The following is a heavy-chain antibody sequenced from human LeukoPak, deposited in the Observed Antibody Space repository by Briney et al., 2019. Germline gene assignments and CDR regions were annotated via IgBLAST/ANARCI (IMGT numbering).Heavy chain of an antibody. D-gene: IGHD3-3*01. J-gene: IGHJ5*02. CDR2: INHSGST. Sequence: SETLSLTCAVYGGSFSGYYWSWIRQPPGKGLEWIGEINHSGSTNYNPSLKSRVTISVDTSKNQFSLKLSSVTAADTAVYYCARGQARRSNWFDPWGQGTLVAVSS. V-gene: IGHV4-34*01. CDR1: GGSFSGYY. CDR3: ARGQARRSNWFDP.